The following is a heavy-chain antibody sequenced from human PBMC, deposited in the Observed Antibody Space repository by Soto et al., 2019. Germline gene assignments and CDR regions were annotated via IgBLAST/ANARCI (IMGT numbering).Heavy chain of an antibody. Sequence: GGSLRLSCAASGFTFSSYAMHWVRQAPGKGLEYVSAISSNRGSTYYANSVKGRFTISRDNSKNTLYLQMGSLRAEDMAVYYCARDGDCSSTSCYAFDIWGQGTMVTVSS. CDR3: ARDGDCSSTSCYAFDI. CDR1: GFTFSSYA. J-gene: IGHJ3*02. CDR2: ISSNRGST. V-gene: IGHV3-64*01. D-gene: IGHD2-2*01.